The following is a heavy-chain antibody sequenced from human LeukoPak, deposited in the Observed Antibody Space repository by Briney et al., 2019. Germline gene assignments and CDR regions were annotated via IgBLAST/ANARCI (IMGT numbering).Heavy chain of an antibody. Sequence: GGSLRLSCAASGFTFSSYWMSWVRQAPGKGLEWVANIKQDGSEKYYVDSVKGRFTVSRDNTKNSLYLQMNSLRAEDTAVYYCARTHLPGIVVAGLQANYNWFDPWGQGTLVTVSS. V-gene: IGHV3-7*01. CDR2: IKQDGSEK. CDR3: ARTHLPGIVVAGLQANYNWFDP. D-gene: IGHD6-19*01. J-gene: IGHJ5*02. CDR1: GFTFSSYW.